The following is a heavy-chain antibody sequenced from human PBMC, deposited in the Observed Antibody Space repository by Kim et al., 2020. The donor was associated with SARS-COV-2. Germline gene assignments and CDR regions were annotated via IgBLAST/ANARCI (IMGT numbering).Heavy chain of an antibody. J-gene: IGHJ5*02. D-gene: IGHD5-18*01. V-gene: IGHV4-59*09. Sequence: PSLKSRVTISVDTSNNQFSLKLSSVTAADTAVYYCARGPIQLWLQNWFDPWGQGTLVTVSS. CDR3: ARGPIQLWLQNWFDP.